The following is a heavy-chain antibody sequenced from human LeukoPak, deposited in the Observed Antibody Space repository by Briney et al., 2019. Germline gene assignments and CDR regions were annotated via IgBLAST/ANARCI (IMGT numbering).Heavy chain of an antibody. J-gene: IGHJ4*02. V-gene: IGHV1-8*01. CDR3: ARGYCGGGRCPDC. Sequence: ASVKVSCKASGYSFISYDINWVRQATGQGLEWRGWMSSNSGNTEYAQKFQGRVTMTRNTSISTAYMELSSLRSEDTAVYYCARGYCGGGRCPDCWGQGTLVTVS. CDR2: MSSNSGNT. CDR1: GYSFISYD. D-gene: IGHD2-15*01.